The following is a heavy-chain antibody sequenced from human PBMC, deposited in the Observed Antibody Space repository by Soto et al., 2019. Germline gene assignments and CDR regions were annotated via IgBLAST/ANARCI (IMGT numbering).Heavy chain of an antibody. CDR2: ISGSSGST. CDR1: GFTFSSYA. D-gene: IGHD6-19*01. CDR3: AKTLSGWYSPFDY. Sequence: LRLSCAASGFTFSSYAMSWVRQAPGKGLEWVSAISGSSGSTYYADSVKGRFTISRDNSKNTLYLQMNSLRAEDTAVYYCAKTLSGWYSPFDYWGQGTLVTVSS. J-gene: IGHJ4*02. V-gene: IGHV3-23*01.